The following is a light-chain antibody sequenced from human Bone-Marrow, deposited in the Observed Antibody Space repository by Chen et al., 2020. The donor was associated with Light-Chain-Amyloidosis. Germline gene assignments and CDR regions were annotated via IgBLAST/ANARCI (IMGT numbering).Light chain of an antibody. Sequence: QSALTQPASVSGSPGQSINISCTGTSRDVGSYNLVTWYQQHPGKAPKLMIFDVTKRPSGVANRFAGSTSGNATSLTIAGQQADDEADYYYCSYARSTAYVVFGGGTKLTVL. CDR2: DVT. CDR1: SRDVGSYNL. J-gene: IGLJ2*01. V-gene: IGLV2-23*02. CDR3: CSYARSTAYVV.